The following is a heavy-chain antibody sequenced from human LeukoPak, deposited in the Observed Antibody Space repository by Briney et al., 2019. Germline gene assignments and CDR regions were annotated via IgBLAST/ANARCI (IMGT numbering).Heavy chain of an antibody. CDR3: AREYCSSTSCYNDY. Sequence: PGGSLRLSCAASGFAFSSYSMNWVRQAPGKGLEWVSSISSSSSYIYYADSVKGRFTISRDNAKNSLYLQMNSLRAEDTAVYYCAREYCSSTSCYNDYWGQGTLVTVSS. V-gene: IGHV3-21*01. CDR1: GFAFSSYS. D-gene: IGHD2-2*01. CDR2: ISSSSSYI. J-gene: IGHJ4*02.